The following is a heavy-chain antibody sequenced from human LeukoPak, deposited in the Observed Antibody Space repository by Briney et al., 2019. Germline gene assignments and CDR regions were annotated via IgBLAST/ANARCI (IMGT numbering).Heavy chain of an antibody. CDR2: INPNSGGT. CDR3: ARVSKDDDFWSGPIDY. CDR1: GYTFTGYY. V-gene: IGHV1-2*02. Sequence: ASVKVSCKASGYTFTGYYMHWVRQAPGQGLEWMGWINPNSGGTNYAQKFQGRVTMTRDTSISTAYMELSRLRSDDTAVYYCARVSKDDDFWSGPIDYWGQGTLVTVSS. D-gene: IGHD3-3*01. J-gene: IGHJ4*02.